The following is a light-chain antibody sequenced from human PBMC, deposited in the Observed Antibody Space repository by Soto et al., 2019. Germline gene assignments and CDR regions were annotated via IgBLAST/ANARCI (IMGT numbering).Light chain of an antibody. V-gene: IGLV2-14*01. J-gene: IGLJ1*01. CDR2: EVR. CDR3: YSYRSTTTLV. Sequence: QSVLTQPASVSGSLGQSITISCTGTSTDVGGYNYVSWYQQYPGKAPKLLIYEVRNRPSGISNRFSGSKSGNTASLTISGLQPEDEANYFCYSYRSTTTLVFGKGKKVTV. CDR1: STDVGGYNY.